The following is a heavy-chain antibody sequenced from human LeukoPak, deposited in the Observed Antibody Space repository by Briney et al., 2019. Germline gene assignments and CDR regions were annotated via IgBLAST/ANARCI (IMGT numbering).Heavy chain of an antibody. CDR1: GYTFTSNY. Sequence: ASVKVSCKASGYTFTSNYIHWVRQAPGQGLEWMGMIYPRDGSTSYAQKFQGRVTVTRDTSMSTVHMKLSGLRSEDTAVYYCARDQEGFDYWGQGTLVTVSS. J-gene: IGHJ4*02. V-gene: IGHV1-46*01. CDR2: IYPRDGST. CDR3: ARDQEGFDY.